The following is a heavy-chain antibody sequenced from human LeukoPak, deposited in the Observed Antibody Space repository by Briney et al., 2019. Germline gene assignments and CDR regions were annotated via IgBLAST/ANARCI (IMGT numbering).Heavy chain of an antibody. CDR1: GGTFSSYA. J-gene: IGHJ4*02. CDR2: IIPIFGTA. CDR3: ARATGIAVAAQT. V-gene: IGHV1-69*05. Sequence: SVKVSCKASGGTFSSYAISWVRRAPGQGLEWMGRIIPIFGTANYAQKFQGRVTITTDESTSTAYMELSSLRSEDTAVYYCARATGIAVAAQTWGQGTLVTVSS. D-gene: IGHD6-19*01.